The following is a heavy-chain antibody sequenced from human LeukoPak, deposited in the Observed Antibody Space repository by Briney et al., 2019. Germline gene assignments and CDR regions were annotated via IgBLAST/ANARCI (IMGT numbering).Heavy chain of an antibody. Sequence: PGGSLRLSCAAPGFTFRSYAIHWVRQAPAKGREGVAVISYDGSNKYYADSVKGRFTVSRDNSNNTLCLQMNSLRAEDTAVYYCARVRPYYDSSGYRMYYFDYWGQGTLVTVSS. V-gene: IGHV3-30-3*01. D-gene: IGHD3-22*01. CDR1: GFTFRSYA. J-gene: IGHJ4*02. CDR2: ISYDGSNK. CDR3: ARVRPYYDSSGYRMYYFDY.